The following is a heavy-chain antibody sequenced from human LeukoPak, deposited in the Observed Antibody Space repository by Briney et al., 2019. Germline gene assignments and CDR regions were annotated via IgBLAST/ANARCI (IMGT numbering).Heavy chain of an antibody. D-gene: IGHD3-16*01. Sequence: GGSLRLSCAASVFTFSTYWMNWVRHAPGKGLGWVSRISSDGISTNYADSVKGRFTISRDNAKNTLYLQMNSLRVEDTAVYYCARHRLGGLDYWGQGALVTVSS. CDR3: ARHRLGGLDY. J-gene: IGHJ4*02. V-gene: IGHV3-74*01. CDR1: VFTFSTYW. CDR2: ISSDGIST.